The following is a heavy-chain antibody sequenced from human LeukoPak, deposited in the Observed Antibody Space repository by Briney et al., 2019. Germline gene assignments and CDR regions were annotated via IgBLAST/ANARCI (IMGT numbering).Heavy chain of an antibody. Sequence: PGGSLRLSCAASGFTFSSYSMNWVRQAPGKGLEWVSSISSSSSYIYYADSVKGRFTISRDNAKNSLYLQMNSLRAEDTAAYYCARSGESDYYYYYMDVWGKGTTVTVSS. V-gene: IGHV3-21*01. CDR3: ARSGESDYYYYYMDV. CDR1: GFTFSSYS. J-gene: IGHJ6*03. CDR2: ISSSSSYI. D-gene: IGHD4-17*01.